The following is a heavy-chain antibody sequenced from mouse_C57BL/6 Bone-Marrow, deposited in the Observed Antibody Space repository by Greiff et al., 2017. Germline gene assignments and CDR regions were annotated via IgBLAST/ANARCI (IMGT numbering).Heavy chain of an antibody. CDR2: IYPGSGST. D-gene: IGHD2-2*01. V-gene: IGHV1-55*01. CDR1: GYTFTSYW. J-gene: IGHJ2*01. Sequence: LQQPGAELVKPGASVKMSCKASGYTFTSYWITWVKQRPGQGLEWIGDIYPGSGSTNYNEKFKSKATLTVDTSPSTAYMQLSSLTSEDSAVYYCARFPSTMVTTDYWGQGTTLTVSS. CDR3: ARFPSTMVTTDY.